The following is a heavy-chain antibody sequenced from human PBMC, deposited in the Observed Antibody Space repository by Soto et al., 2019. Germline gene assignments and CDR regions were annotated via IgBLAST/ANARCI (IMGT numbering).Heavy chain of an antibody. Sequence: EVQLVESGGGLVKPGGSLRLSCAASGFTFNSYTMHWFRQSPGKGLVWVSSISSGNSYIYYADSVKGRFTISRDNAKNSVYLQMNSLRAEDTAVYYCVSDFYYDSDWGQGTLVTVSS. CDR2: ISSGNSYI. CDR1: GFTFNSYT. J-gene: IGHJ4*02. CDR3: VSDFYYDSD. V-gene: IGHV3-21*01. D-gene: IGHD3-22*01.